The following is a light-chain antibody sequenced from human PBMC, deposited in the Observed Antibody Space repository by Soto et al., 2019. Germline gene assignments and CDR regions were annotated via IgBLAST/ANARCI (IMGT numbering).Light chain of an antibody. CDR2: INN. V-gene: IGLV1-44*01. J-gene: IGLJ1*01. Sequence: QSVLTQPPSESGTPGQRVTISCSGGSSNIGSNTVNWYQHLPGTAPKLLIYINNQRPSGVPDRFSGSKSGTSASLAISGLQSGDEADYYCAAWDDSLNGDVFGTGTKLTVL. CDR1: SSNIGSNT. CDR3: AAWDDSLNGDV.